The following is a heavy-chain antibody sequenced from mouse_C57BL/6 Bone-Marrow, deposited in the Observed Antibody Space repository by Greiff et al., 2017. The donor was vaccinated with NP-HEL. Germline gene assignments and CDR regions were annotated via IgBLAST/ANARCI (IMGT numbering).Heavy chain of an antibody. Sequence: QVQLKESGAELVKPGASVKISCKASGYAFSSYWMNWVKQRPGKGLEWIGQIYPGDGDTNYNGKFKGKATLTADKSSSTAYMQLSSLTSEDYAVYFCARWKIYYDYDVPFAYWGQGTLVTVSA. CDR3: ARWKIYYDYDVPFAY. CDR1: GYAFSSYW. V-gene: IGHV1-80*01. D-gene: IGHD2-4*01. CDR2: IYPGDGDT. J-gene: IGHJ3*01.